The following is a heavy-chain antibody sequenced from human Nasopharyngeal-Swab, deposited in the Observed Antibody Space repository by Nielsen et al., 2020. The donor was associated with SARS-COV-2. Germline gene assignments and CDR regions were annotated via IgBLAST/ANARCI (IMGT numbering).Heavy chain of an antibody. Sequence: GESLKISCAASGFTFSDYYMSWIRQAPGKGLEWVSYISSSGSTIYYADSVKGRFTISRDNAKNSLYLQMNSLRAEDTAVYYCARGRYCSSTSCRSLMDVWGKGTTVTASS. CDR1: GFTFSDYY. J-gene: IGHJ6*03. V-gene: IGHV3-11*04. D-gene: IGHD2-2*01. CDR3: ARGRYCSSTSCRSLMDV. CDR2: ISSSGSTI.